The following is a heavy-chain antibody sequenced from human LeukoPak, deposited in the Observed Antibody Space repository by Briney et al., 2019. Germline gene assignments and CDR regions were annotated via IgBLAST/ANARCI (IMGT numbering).Heavy chain of an antibody. V-gene: IGHV3-23*01. Sequence: GGSLRLSCTASAFAFSNHAMSWVRQAPGKGLEWVSSISISGGTTYYTDSEKGRFTISRENSKSTLYLQMNNLRADDTAVYYCANEIRPNDYWGQGTLVTVSS. CDR2: ISISGGTT. D-gene: IGHD4-17*01. CDR3: ANEIRPNDY. J-gene: IGHJ4*02. CDR1: AFAFSNHA.